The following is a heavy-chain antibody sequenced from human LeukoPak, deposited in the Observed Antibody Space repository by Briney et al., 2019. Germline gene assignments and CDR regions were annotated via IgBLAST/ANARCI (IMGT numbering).Heavy chain of an antibody. CDR3: ARAIKSPSYYDILTGYPSIDY. Sequence: SSETLSLTCTVSGGSISSYYWSWIRQPPGKGLEWIGYIYYSGSTNYNPSLKSRVTISVDTSKNQFSLKLSSVTAADTAVYYCARAIKSPSYYDILTGYPSIDYWGQGTLVTVSS. J-gene: IGHJ4*02. CDR2: IYYSGST. V-gene: IGHV4-59*01. CDR1: GGSISSYY. D-gene: IGHD3-9*01.